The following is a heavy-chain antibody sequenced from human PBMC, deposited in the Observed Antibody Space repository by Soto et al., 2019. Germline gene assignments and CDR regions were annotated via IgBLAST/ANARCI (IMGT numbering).Heavy chain of an antibody. V-gene: IGHV3-53*01. CDR1: GFTVSSNY. J-gene: IGHJ4*02. D-gene: IGHD3-3*01. Sequence: GGSLRLSCAASGFTVSSNYMSWVRQAPGKGLEWVSVIYSGGSTYYADSVKGRFTISRDNAKNSLYLQMNSLRDEDTAVYYCASGYYMFADYWGQGTLVTVSS. CDR3: ASGYYMFADY. CDR2: IYSGGST.